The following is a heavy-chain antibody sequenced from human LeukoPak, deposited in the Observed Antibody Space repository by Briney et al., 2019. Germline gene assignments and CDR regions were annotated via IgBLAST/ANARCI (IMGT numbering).Heavy chain of an antibody. Sequence: SETLSLTCTVSGGSISSSTYYWGWIRQPPGKGLEWIGSIYYSGSTYNNPSLKSRVTIFVDTSKNQFSLKLSSVTATDTAVYYCARTYGDYDDAFDVWGQGTMVTVSS. CDR1: GGSISSSTYY. V-gene: IGHV4-39*01. CDR3: ARTYGDYDDAFDV. CDR2: IYYSGST. J-gene: IGHJ3*01. D-gene: IGHD4-17*01.